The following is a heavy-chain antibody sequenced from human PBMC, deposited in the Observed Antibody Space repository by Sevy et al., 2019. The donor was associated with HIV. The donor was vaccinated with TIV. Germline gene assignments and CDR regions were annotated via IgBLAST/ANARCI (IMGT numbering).Heavy chain of an antibody. D-gene: IGHD2-8*01. J-gene: IGHJ2*01. Sequence: SETLSLTCTVSGGSISSDDSYWTWLRQHPGKGLEWIGYIYYTGSTYYNPSLENRVSMSIDTSKNQFSLKRSSVTAADTSVYYCARGDTVLPTGGFDLWGRGTLVTVSS. CDR3: ARGDTVLPTGGFDL. CDR1: GGSISSDDSY. V-gene: IGHV4-31*03. CDR2: IYYTGST.